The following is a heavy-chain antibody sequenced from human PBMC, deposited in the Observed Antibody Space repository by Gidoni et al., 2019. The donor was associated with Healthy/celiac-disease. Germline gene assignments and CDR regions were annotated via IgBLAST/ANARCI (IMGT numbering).Heavy chain of an antibody. J-gene: IGHJ6*02. Sequence: QVQLVQSGAEVKKPGSSVKVSCQASGGTFSSYAISWLRQAPGQGLEWMGGIIPICGTANYAQKFQGRVTITADKSTSTAYMELSSLRSEDTAVYYCARDWDIVVVPAAIRFYYGMDVWGQGTTVTVSS. V-gene: IGHV1-69*06. CDR2: IIPICGTA. D-gene: IGHD2-2*01. CDR3: ARDWDIVVVPAAIRFYYGMDV. CDR1: GGTFSSYA.